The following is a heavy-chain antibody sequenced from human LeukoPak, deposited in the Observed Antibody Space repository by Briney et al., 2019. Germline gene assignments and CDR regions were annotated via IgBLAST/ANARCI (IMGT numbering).Heavy chain of an antibody. CDR3: AIQRLDGTDV. CDR1: GGSISSRSYY. CDR2: IYYSGST. D-gene: IGHD6-19*01. V-gene: IGHV4-39*01. Sequence: PSETLSLTCTVSGGSISSRSYYWGWIRQPPGKGLEWIGSIYYSGSTYYNASLKSRVTTSVDTSKNQFSLKLTSGTAADTAVYYCAIQRLDGTDVWGQGITVTVSS. J-gene: IGHJ6*02.